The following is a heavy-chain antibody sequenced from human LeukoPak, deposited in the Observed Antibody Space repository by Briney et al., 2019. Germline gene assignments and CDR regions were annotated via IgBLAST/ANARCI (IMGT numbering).Heavy chain of an antibody. CDR3: AITYDSSGYYYVASAFDI. Sequence: ASVKVSCKASGYTFTDYYIHWVRQAPGQGLEWMGWINPNSGGTNYAQKFQGRVTMTRDTSISAAYMELSRLRSDDTAVYYCAITYDSSGYYYVASAFDIWGQGTMVTVSS. D-gene: IGHD3-22*01. CDR1: GYTFTDYY. J-gene: IGHJ3*02. V-gene: IGHV1-2*02. CDR2: INPNSGGT.